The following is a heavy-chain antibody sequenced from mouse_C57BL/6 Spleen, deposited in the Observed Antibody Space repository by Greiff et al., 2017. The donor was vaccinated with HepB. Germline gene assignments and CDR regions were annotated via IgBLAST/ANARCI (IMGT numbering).Heavy chain of an antibody. CDR1: GYTFTSYW. CDR3: ARGGTTVVGPFEY. D-gene: IGHD1-1*01. CDR2: INPSNGGT. V-gene: IGHV1-53*01. J-gene: IGHJ2*01. Sequence: VQLQQPGTELVKPGASVKLSCKASGYTFTSYWMHWVKQRPGQGLEWIGNINPSNGGTNYNEKFKSKATLTVDKSSSTAYMQLSSLTSEDSAVYYCARGGTTVVGPFEYWGQGTTLTVSS.